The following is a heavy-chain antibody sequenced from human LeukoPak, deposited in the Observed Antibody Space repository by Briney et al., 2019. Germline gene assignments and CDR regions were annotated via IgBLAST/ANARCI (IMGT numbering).Heavy chain of an antibody. J-gene: IGHJ4*02. CDR3: AKGGDYAY. CDR1: GFTFSSYA. D-gene: IGHD4-17*01. CDR2: ISGTGGTT. Sequence: PGGSLRLSCAASGFTFSSYAMNWVRQAPGKGLEWVSTISGTGGTTYYADSVKGRFTISRDNSKNTLYLQMNSLRAEDTAVYYCAKGGDYAYWGQGTLVTAPS. V-gene: IGHV3-23*01.